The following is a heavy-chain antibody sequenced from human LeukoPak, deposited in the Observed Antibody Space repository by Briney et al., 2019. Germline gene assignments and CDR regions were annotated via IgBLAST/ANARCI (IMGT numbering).Heavy chain of an antibody. D-gene: IGHD2-2*01. CDR1: GFTFSSYG. CDR3: GKLGGSTSLPFY. CDR2: ISYDGSNK. Sequence: GRSLRLSCAASGFTFSSYGMHWVRQAPGKGLEWVAVISYDGSNKYYADSVKGRFTISRDNSKNTLYLQMNSLRAEDTAVYYCGKLGGSTSLPFYWGQGTLVTVSS. J-gene: IGHJ4*02. V-gene: IGHV3-30*18.